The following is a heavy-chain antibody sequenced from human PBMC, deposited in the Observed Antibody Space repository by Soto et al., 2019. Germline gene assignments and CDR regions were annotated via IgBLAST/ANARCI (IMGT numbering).Heavy chain of an antibody. V-gene: IGHV4-59*03. J-gene: IGHJ4*02. CDR2: IYYTESTTY. CDR3: ATGRVLYGSEY. Sequence: QVQLQESGPGLVKPSETLSLTCTVSGGSISSYYWSWIRQPPGRGLQWIGYIYYTESTTYNYNPSLKSRVTISLDTSKNQFSLKLTSVTAADTVVYYCATGRVLYGSEYWGQGTLVTVSS. CDR1: GGSISSYY. D-gene: IGHD3-10*01.